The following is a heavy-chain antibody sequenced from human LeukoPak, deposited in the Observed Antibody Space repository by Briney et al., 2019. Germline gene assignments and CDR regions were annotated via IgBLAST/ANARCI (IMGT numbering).Heavy chain of an antibody. CDR1: GASITTYS. Sequence: SETLSLTCSVSGASITTYSWNWLRQSPGKGLEWIGYFSLGETTSYTSSLKSRVTISRDTSKNQFSLKLSSVTAADTAVYYCARVLIEYYDILTGSYWWFDPWGQGTLVTVSS. J-gene: IGHJ5*02. V-gene: IGHV4-59*12. D-gene: IGHD3-9*01. CDR3: ARVLIEYYDILTGSYWWFDP. CDR2: FSLGETT.